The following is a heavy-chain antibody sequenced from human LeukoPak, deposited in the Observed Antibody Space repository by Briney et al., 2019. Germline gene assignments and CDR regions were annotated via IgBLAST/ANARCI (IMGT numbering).Heavy chain of an antibody. CDR3: ARGARDGTAYNDY. V-gene: IGHV1-2*02. Sequence: GASVKVSCKASGYRFTSYDLNWVRQAPGQGLEWMGWINPNTGGTNYAQKFQGRVTMTRDTSISTAYMELTRLRSDDTAMYYCARGARDGTAYNDYWGQGTLVTVSS. D-gene: IGHD1-1*01. CDR1: GYRFTSYD. J-gene: IGHJ4*02. CDR2: INPNTGGT.